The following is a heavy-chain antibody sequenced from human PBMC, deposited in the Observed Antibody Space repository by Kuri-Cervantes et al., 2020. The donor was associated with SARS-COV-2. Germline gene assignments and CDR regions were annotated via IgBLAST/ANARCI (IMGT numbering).Heavy chain of an antibody. V-gene: IGHV4-34*01. CDR3: ARSLSTLRATNAFDI. D-gene: IGHD1-26*01. CDR2: INHSGST. CDR1: GGSFRDYN. Sequence: GSLRLSCAVYGGSFRDYNWNWIRQSPGKGLEWIAEINHSGSTDYNPSLKGRVTISVDTSKNQFSLKLNSVTAVDSAVYYCARSLSTLRATNAFDIWSQGTMVTVSS. J-gene: IGHJ3*02.